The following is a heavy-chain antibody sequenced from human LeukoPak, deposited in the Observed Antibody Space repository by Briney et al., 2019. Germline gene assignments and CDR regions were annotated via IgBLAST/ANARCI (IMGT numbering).Heavy chain of an antibody. V-gene: IGHV1-69*13. CDR2: IIPIFGTA. D-gene: IGHD2-2*01. J-gene: IGHJ4*02. Sequence: GASVKVSCKASGGTFSSYAISWVRQAPGQGLEWMGGIIPIFGTANYAQKFQGRVTITADESTSTAYMELSSLRSEDTAVYYCARVASTIVVVPAAMLHWDYYFDYWGQGTLVTVSS. CDR3: ARVASTIVVVPAAMLHWDYYFDY. CDR1: GGTFSSYA.